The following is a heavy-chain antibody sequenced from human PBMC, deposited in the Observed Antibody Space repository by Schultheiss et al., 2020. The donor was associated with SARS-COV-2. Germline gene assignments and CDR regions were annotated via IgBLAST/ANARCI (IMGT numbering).Heavy chain of an antibody. J-gene: IGHJ5*02. CDR2: IGSGCDTR. CDR1: GFTFDDYA. Sequence: GGSLRLSCAASGFTFDDYAMHWVRQAPGKGLDWVSYIGSGCDTRHYADSVKGRFTISRDNAKKSLYLEMNSLRAEDTALYYCANGGNSGWAWFDPWGQGTLVTVSS. D-gene: IGHD4-23*01. CDR3: ANGGNSGWAWFDP. V-gene: IGHV3-48*04.